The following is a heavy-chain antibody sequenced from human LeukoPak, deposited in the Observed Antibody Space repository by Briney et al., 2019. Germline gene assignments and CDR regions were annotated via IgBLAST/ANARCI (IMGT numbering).Heavy chain of an antibody. V-gene: IGHV1-2*02. Sequence: ASVKVSCKASGYTFTGYYMHWVRQAPGQGLEWMGWINPNSGGTNYAQKFQGRVTMTRDTSISTAYMELSRLRSDDTAVCYCARLYSSSWQSGDYFSYYYYYMDVWGKGTTVTVSS. CDR3: ARLYSSSWQSGDYFSYYYYYMDV. D-gene: IGHD6-13*01. J-gene: IGHJ6*03. CDR2: INPNSGGT. CDR1: GYTFTGYY.